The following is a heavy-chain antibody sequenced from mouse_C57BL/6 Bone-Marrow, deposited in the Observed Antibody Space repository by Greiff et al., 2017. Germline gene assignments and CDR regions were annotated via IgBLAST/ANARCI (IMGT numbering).Heavy chain of an antibody. CDR1: GFTFSDYG. CDR2: ISSGSSTI. V-gene: IGHV5-17*01. CDR3: ARRRAY. J-gene: IGHJ3*01. Sequence: EVKVVESGGGLVKPGGSLKLPCAASGFTFSDYGMHWVRQAPEKGLEWVAYISSGSSTIYYADTVKGRFTISRDNAKNTLFLQMTSLRTEDTAMYYCARRRAYWGQGTLVTVSA.